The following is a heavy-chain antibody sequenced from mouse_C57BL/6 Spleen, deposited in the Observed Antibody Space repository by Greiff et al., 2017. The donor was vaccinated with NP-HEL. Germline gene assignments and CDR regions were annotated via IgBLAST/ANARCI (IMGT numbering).Heavy chain of an antibody. CDR3: ARGIIYYGSHYAMDY. J-gene: IGHJ4*01. CDR2: IDPSDSYT. CDR1: GYTFTSYW. Sequence: QVQLKQPGAELVRPGTSVKLSCKASGYTFTSYWMHWVKQRPGQGLEWIGVIDPSDSYTNYNQKFKGKATLTVDTSSSTAYMQLSSLTSEDSAVYYCARGIIYYGSHYAMDYWGQGTSVTVSS. D-gene: IGHD1-1*01. V-gene: IGHV1-59*01.